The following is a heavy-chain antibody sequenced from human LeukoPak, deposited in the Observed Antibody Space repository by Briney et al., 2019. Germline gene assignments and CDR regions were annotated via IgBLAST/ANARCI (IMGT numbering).Heavy chain of an antibody. CDR2: IYYSGNT. CDR1: GGSISSYY. D-gene: IGHD4-11*01. J-gene: IGHJ4*02. Sequence: SETLSLTCTVSGGSISSYYWSWLRQPPGKGLEWIGYIYYSGNTNYNPSLKSRVTISVDTSKNQFSLNLSSVTAADTAVYYCARQLNSVTFDYWGQGTLVTVSS. CDR3: ARQLNSVTFDY. V-gene: IGHV4-59*08.